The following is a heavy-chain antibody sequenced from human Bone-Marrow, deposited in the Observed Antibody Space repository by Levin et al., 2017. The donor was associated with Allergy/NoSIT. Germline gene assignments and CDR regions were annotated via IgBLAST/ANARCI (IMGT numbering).Heavy chain of an antibody. CDR3: ARVQRGPPGIVLVPAAGIDY. J-gene: IGHJ4*02. V-gene: IGHV3-30-3*01. CDR1: GFTFSSYA. D-gene: IGHD2-2*01. CDR2: ISYDGSNK. Sequence: SCAASGFTFSSYAMHWVRQAPGKGLEWVAVISYDGSNKYYADSVKGRFTISRDNSKNTLYLQMNSLRAEDTAVYYCARVQRGPPGIVLVPAAGIDYWGQGTLVTVSS.